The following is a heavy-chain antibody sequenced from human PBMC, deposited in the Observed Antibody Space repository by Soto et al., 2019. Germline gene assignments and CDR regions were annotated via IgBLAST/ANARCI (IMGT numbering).Heavy chain of an antibody. J-gene: IGHJ5*02. D-gene: IGHD3-16*01. Sequence: GGSLRLFCAASGFTFSSYSMNWVRQAPGKGLEWVSYISSSSSTIYYADSVKGRFTISRDNAKNSLYLQMNSLRAEDTAVYYCARMAPYDLCGQGTLVTVSS. V-gene: IGHV3-48*01. CDR3: ARMAPYDL. CDR2: ISSSSSTI. CDR1: GFTFSSYS.